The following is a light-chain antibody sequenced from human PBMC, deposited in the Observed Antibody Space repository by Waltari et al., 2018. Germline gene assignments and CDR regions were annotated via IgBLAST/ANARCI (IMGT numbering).Light chain of an antibody. V-gene: IGLV1-51*01. CDR3: GTWDSSLSAGV. Sequence: QSVFTQPPSVSAAPGQKVTISCSGLIPNIGNNFLPWYQQLPGTPPKLLIHDDNKRPSGIPDRFSGSKSGTSATLGITGLQTGDEADYYCGTWDSSLSAGVFGGGTKLTVL. CDR1: IPNIGNNF. J-gene: IGLJ3*02. CDR2: DDN.